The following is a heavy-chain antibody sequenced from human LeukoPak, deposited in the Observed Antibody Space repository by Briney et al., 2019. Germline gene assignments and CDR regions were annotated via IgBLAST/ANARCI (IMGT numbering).Heavy chain of an antibody. CDR3: ARDRRSWLHYFDY. CDR2: ISSSSSYI. CDR1: GFTCSSYS. V-gene: IGHV3-21*01. D-gene: IGHD6-13*01. Sequence: PGGSLRLSCAASGFTCSSYSMNWLRQAPGKGLEWVSSISSSSSYIYYAGSVKGRFTISRDNAKNSLYLQMNSLRAEDTAVYYCARDRRSWLHYFDYWGQGTLVTVSS. J-gene: IGHJ4*02.